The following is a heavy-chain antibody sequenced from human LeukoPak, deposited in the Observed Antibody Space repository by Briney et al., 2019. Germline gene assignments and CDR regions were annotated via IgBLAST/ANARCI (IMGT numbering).Heavy chain of an antibody. CDR1: GYTFTSYA. D-gene: IGHD6-6*01. CDR2: ISAYNGNT. J-gene: IGHJ5*02. V-gene: IGHV1-18*01. CDR3: ARVIAARLGFGYNWFDP. Sequence: ASVKVSCKASGYTFTSYAMNWVRQAPGQGLEWMGWISAYNGNTNYAQKLQGRVTMTTDTSTSTAYMELRSLRSDDTAVYYCARVIAARLGFGYNWFDPWGQGTLVTVSS.